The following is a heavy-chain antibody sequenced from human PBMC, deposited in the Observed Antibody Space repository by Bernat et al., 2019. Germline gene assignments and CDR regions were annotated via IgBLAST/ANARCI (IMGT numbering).Heavy chain of an antibody. CDR3: AKVQSRSGTRTYIDY. D-gene: IGHD1-26*01. Sequence: EVQRLEFGGGLVHPGGPLSLPGAAFGFPFDSYGLSWFRQAPGKGREWVSGISSSGGTTYYADAVKGRFTVSRDNSKNTVYLQMNSLRAEDTAVYYCAKVQSRSGTRTYIDYWGQGTLVTVSS. CDR2: ISSSGGTT. V-gene: IGHV3-23*01. J-gene: IGHJ4*02. CDR1: GFPFDSYG.